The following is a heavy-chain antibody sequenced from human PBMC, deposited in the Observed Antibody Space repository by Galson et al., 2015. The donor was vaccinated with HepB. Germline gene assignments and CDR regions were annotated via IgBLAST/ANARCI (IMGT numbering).Heavy chain of an antibody. CDR1: GFSFSNYG. CDR2: IWYDGNNK. CDR3: AREFCNGQGYCSGAADY. V-gene: IGHV3-33*01. D-gene: IGHD2-15*01. J-gene: IGHJ4*02. Sequence: SLRLSCAASGFSFSNYGMHWVRQAPGKGLEWVAVIWYDGNNKNYADSVKGRFTISRDNSKNTLYLQMNSLRAEDTAVYYCAREFCNGQGYCSGAADYWGQGTLVTVSS.